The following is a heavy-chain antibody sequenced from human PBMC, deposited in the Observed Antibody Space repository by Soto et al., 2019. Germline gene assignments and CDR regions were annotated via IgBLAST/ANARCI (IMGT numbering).Heavy chain of an antibody. CDR3: ARAPSLYNLDY. Sequence: QVQLVQSGAEVKKPGASVKVSCKASGYTFTSYAMHWVRQAPGQRLELMGWINAGNGNTKYSQKFQGRVTSIRDTSASTAYIDLSSLRSEDTAVYYCARAPSLYNLDYWGQGTLVTFSS. D-gene: IGHD2-8*01. CDR1: GYTFTSYA. V-gene: IGHV1-3*01. J-gene: IGHJ4*02. CDR2: INAGNGNT.